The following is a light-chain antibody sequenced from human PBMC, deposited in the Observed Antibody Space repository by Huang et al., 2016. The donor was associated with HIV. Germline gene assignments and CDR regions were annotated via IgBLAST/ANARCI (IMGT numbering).Light chain of an antibody. CDR3: QQYNNWPPT. J-gene: IGKJ1*01. V-gene: IGKV3-15*01. CDR2: GAS. Sequence: EIVMTQSPATLSVSPGERATLSCRASQSVSSNLPWYQQKPGQAPRLLIYGASTGATGIPARFSGSGSGTEFTLTISSLQSEDFAVYYCQQYNNWPPTFGQGTKVDIK. CDR1: QSVSSN.